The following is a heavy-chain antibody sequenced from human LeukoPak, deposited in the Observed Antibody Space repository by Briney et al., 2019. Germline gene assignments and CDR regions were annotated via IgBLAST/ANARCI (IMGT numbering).Heavy chain of an antibody. Sequence: SETLSLTCTVSGGSISSYYWSWIRQPPGKGLEWLGYIYYSGSTNYNPSLKSRVTISVDTSKNQFSLKLSSVTAADTAVYYCARVGYRPRYCSSTSCYNPINYYFDYWGQGTLVTVSS. CDR1: GGSISSYY. CDR2: IYYSGST. J-gene: IGHJ4*02. D-gene: IGHD2-2*01. CDR3: ARVGYRPRYCSSTSCYNPINYYFDY. V-gene: IGHV4-59*01.